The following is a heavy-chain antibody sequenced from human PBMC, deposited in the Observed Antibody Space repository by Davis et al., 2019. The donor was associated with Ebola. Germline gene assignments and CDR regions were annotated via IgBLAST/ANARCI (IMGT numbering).Heavy chain of an antibody. V-gene: IGHV4-59*01. Sequence: GSLRLSCTVSGGSISSYYWSWIRQPPGKGLEWIGYIYYSGSTNYNPSLKSRVTISVDTSKNQFSLKLSSVTAADTAVYYCARDFHTAMVNFDPWGQGTLVTVSS. J-gene: IGHJ5*02. CDR1: GGSISSYY. D-gene: IGHD5-18*01. CDR3: ARDFHTAMVNFDP. CDR2: IYYSGST.